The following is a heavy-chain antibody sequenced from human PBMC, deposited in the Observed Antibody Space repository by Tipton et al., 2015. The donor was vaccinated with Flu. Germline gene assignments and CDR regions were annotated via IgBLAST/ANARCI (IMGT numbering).Heavy chain of an antibody. D-gene: IGHD3-10*01. CDR1: GGSISSYY. CDR3: ARDRGITPYGMDV. CDR2: IYYSGST. Sequence: LRLSCTVSGGSISSYYWSWIRQPPGKGLEWIGYIYYSGSTNYNPSLKSRVTISVDTSKNQFSLKLSSVTAADTAVYYCARDRGITPYGMDVWGQGTTVTVSS. V-gene: IGHV4-59*01. J-gene: IGHJ6*02.